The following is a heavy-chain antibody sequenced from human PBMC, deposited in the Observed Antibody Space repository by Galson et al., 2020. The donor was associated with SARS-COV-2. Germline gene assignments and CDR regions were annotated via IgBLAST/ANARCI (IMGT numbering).Heavy chain of an antibody. Sequence: SVKVSCKASGGTFSSYAISWVRQAPGQGLEWMGGIIPIFGTANYAQKFQGRVTITADESTSTAYMELSSLRSEDTAVYYCARESGSNCSSTSCYLYYYYYYGMDVWGQGTTVTVSS. V-gene: IGHV1-69*13. CDR2: IIPIFGTA. D-gene: IGHD2-2*01. CDR3: ARESGSNCSSTSCYLYYYYYYGMDV. J-gene: IGHJ6*02. CDR1: GGTFSSYA.